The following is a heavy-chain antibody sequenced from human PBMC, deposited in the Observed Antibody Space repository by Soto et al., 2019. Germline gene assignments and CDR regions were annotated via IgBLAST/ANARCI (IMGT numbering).Heavy chain of an antibody. CDR2: IYSGGST. J-gene: IGHJ5*02. V-gene: IGHV3-66*01. Sequence: EVQLVESGGGLVQPGGSLRLSCAASGFTVSSNYMSWLRQAPGTGLEWVSVIYSGGSTYYTDSVKGRFTISRDNSKNTLYLQMNSLRAEDTAAYYCARDRGIAAAGTFNWFDPWGQGTLVTVSS. D-gene: IGHD6-13*01. CDR1: GFTVSSNY. CDR3: ARDRGIAAAGTFNWFDP.